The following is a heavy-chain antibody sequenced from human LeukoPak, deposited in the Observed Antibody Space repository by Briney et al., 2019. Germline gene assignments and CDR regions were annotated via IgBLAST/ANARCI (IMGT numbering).Heavy chain of an antibody. Sequence: SETLSLTCAVYGGSFSGYYWSWIRQPPGKGLEWIGEINHSGSTNYNPSLKSRVTISVDTSKNQFSLKLSSVTAADTAVYYCARERLRAVAASGAFDIWGQGTMVTVSS. D-gene: IGHD6-19*01. CDR3: ARERLRAVAASGAFDI. CDR1: GGSFSGYY. CDR2: INHSGST. V-gene: IGHV4-34*01. J-gene: IGHJ3*02.